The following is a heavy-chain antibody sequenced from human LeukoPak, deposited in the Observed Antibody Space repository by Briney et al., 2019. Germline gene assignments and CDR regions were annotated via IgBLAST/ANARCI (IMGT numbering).Heavy chain of an antibody. J-gene: IGHJ2*01. Sequence: PEGSLRLSCAASGFTFSSYSMNWVRQAPGKGLEWVSSISSSSSYIYYADSVKGRFTISRDNAKNSLYLQMNSLRAEDTAVYYCARDYYDYVWGSYRPGYWYFDLWGRGTLVTVSS. V-gene: IGHV3-21*01. CDR2: ISSSSSYI. D-gene: IGHD3-16*02. CDR1: GFTFSSYS. CDR3: ARDYYDYVWGSYRPGYWYFDL.